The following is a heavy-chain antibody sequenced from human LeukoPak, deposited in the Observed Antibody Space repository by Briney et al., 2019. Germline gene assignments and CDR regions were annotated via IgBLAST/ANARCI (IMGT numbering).Heavy chain of an antibody. CDR1: GASFSTNY. D-gene: IGHD1-1*01. CDR3: ARLYQQSKWKYYYYYMDV. Sequence: PSGTLSLTCSVSGASFSTNYWSWIRQPPGRGLEWIGYVFDSGSTNYNPSLKSRVTISVDTSTKQFSLRLSSVTAADTAVYYCARLYQQSKWKYYYYYMDVWGKGTAVTVSS. CDR2: VFDSGST. V-gene: IGHV4-59*01. J-gene: IGHJ6*03.